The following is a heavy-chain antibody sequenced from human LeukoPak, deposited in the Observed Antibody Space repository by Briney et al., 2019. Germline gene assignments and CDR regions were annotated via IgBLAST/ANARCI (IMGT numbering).Heavy chain of an antibody. CDR2: IIPIFGTA. V-gene: IGHV1-69*05. CDR3: ARDLGCSSTSCYDY. J-gene: IGHJ4*02. CDR1: GGTFSSYA. Sequence: ASVKVSCKASGGTFSSYAISWVRQAPGQGLEWMGGIIPIFGTANYAQKFQGRVTITTDESTSTAYMELSSLRSEDTAVYYCARDLGCSSTSCYDYWGQGTLVTVSS. D-gene: IGHD2-2*01.